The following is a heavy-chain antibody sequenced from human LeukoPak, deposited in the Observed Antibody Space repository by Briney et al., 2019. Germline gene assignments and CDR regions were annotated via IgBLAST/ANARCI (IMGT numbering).Heavy chain of an antibody. Sequence: ASVKVCCKASGYTFASYGISCVRQAPGQGLEWMGWISAYNGNTNYAQKLQGRVTMTTDTSTSTAYMELRGLRSDDTAVYYCARDTIIVGATAYGMDVWGQGTTVTVSS. CDR1: GYTFASYG. J-gene: IGHJ6*02. V-gene: IGHV1-18*01. CDR3: ARDTIIVGATAYGMDV. D-gene: IGHD1-26*01. CDR2: ISAYNGNT.